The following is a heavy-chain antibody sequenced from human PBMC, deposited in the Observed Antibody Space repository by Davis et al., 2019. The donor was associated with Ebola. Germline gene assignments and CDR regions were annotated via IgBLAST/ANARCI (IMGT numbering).Heavy chain of an antibody. J-gene: IGHJ4*02. D-gene: IGHD1-26*01. CDR2: IKQDGSEK. CDR3: ARVVNAGADYFDY. Sequence: PGGSLRLSCAASGFTFSSYWMSWVRQAPGKGLEWVANIKQDGSEKYYVDSVKGRFTISRDNAKNSLYLQMNSLRAEDTAVYYCARVVNAGADYFDYWGQGTLVTVSS. CDR1: GFTFSSYW. V-gene: IGHV3-7*01.